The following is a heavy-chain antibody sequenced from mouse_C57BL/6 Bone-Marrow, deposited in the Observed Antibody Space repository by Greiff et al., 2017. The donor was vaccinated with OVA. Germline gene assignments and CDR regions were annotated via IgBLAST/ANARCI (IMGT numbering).Heavy chain of an antibody. CDR2: SRNKANDYTT. CDR3: ARGYDDYAMDY. D-gene: IGHD2-12*01. Sequence: EVKVVESGGGLVQSGRSLRLSCATSGFTFSDFYMEWVRQAPGKGLEWIAASRNKANDYTTEYSASVKGRFIVSRDTSQSILYLQMNALRAEDTAIYYCARGYDDYAMDYWGQGTSVTVSS. J-gene: IGHJ4*01. CDR1: GFTFSDFY. V-gene: IGHV7-1*01.